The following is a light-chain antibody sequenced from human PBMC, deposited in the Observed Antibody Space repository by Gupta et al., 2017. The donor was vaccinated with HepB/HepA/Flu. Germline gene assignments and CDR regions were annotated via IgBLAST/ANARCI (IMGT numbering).Light chain of an antibody. V-gene: IGLV2-14*01. J-gene: IGLJ1*01. Sequence: QSALTQPASVSGSPGQSIAISCTGTSSDIGGYNFVSWYQKHPGKAPKLILYDVNNRPSGVSNRFSGSKSGNTASLTISGLQAEDEADYYCSSYTITNTLEVFGSGTKVTVL. CDR1: SSDIGGYNF. CDR2: DVN. CDR3: SSYTITNTLEV.